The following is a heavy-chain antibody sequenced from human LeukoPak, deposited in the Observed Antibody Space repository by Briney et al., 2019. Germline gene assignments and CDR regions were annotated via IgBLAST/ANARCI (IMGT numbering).Heavy chain of an antibody. J-gene: IGHJ4*02. V-gene: IGHV3-21*05. Sequence: GGSLRLSCAASGFTFSSYEMNWVRQAPGKGLEWVSYISSSSSYTNYADSVKGRFTISRDNAKNSLYLQMNSLRAEDTAVYYCARGGIWGQGTLVTVSS. CDR1: GFTFSSYE. CDR2: ISSSSSYT. D-gene: IGHD6-13*01. CDR3: ARGGI.